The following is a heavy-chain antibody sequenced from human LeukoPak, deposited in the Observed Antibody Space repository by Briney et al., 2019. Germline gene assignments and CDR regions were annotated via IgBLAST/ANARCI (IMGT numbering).Heavy chain of an antibody. CDR3: ATDRGADAFDI. J-gene: IGHJ3*02. CDR2: IGDSGSGGST. V-gene: IGHV3-23*01. D-gene: IGHD3-10*01. Sequence: GGSLRLSCAASGFTFSSYAMSWVRQAPGKGLEWVSAIGDSGSGGSTYYADSVKGRFTISRDNSKNTLYLQMNSLRAEDTAVYYCATDRGADAFDIWGQGTMVTVSS. CDR1: GFTFSSYA.